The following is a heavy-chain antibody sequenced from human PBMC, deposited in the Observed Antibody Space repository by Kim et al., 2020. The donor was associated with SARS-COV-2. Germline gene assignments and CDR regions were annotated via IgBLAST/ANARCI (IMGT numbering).Heavy chain of an antibody. V-gene: IGHV3-23*01. J-gene: IGHJ4*02. CDR3: AKDTINMIVVVITGGYFDY. D-gene: IGHD3-22*01. CDR2: MSGSGGST. CDR1: GFTFGSFA. Sequence: GGSLRLSCAASGFTFGSFAMSWVRQAPGKGLEWVSAMSGSGGSTYYADSVKGRFTISRDNSKNTLYLHLNSLRAEDTAVYYCAKDTINMIVVVITGGYFDYWGQGTLVTVSS.